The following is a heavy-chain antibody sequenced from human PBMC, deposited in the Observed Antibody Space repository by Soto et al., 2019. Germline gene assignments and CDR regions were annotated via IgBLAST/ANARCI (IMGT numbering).Heavy chain of an antibody. Sequence: SETLSLTCAVYGGSFSGYYWSWIRQPPRKGLEWIGEINHSGSTNYNPSLKSRVTISVDTSKNQFSLKLSSVTAADTAVYYCARWLGAYYYYGMDVWGQGTTVTVSS. J-gene: IGHJ6*02. D-gene: IGHD3-10*01. CDR1: GGSFSGYY. CDR3: ARWLGAYYYYGMDV. V-gene: IGHV4-34*01. CDR2: INHSGST.